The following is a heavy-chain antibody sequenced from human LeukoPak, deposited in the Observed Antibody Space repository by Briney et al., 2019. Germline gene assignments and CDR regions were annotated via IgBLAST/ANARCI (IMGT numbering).Heavy chain of an antibody. CDR2: IYYSGST. CDR1: GGSISSYY. Sequence: ESSETLSLTCTVSGGSISSYYWSWIRQPPGKGLEWVGYIYYSGSTNYNPSLKSRVTISVDTSKNQFSLKLSSVTAADTAVYYCAREVPDYYDSSGYYPANWFDPWGQGTLVTVSS. D-gene: IGHD3-22*01. J-gene: IGHJ5*02. V-gene: IGHV4-59*01. CDR3: AREVPDYYDSSGYYPANWFDP.